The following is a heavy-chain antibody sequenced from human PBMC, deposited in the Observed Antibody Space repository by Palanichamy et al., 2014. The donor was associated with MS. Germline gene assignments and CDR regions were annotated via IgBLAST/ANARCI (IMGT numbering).Heavy chain of an antibody. J-gene: IGHJ4*02. D-gene: IGHD1-1*01. Sequence: EVQLLESGGILVQPGESLRLACVVSGLTFSTSVMSWVRQAPGKGLEWLSGISGSGGSTYYSDSVKGRFTVSRDNSKNTMYLEMNSLRVEDTAIYYCAKGIGTTGTFRGAEYWGQGTLVTVSS. CDR2: ISGSGGST. V-gene: IGHV3-23*01. CDR3: AKGIGTTGTFRGAEY. CDR1: GLTFSTSV.